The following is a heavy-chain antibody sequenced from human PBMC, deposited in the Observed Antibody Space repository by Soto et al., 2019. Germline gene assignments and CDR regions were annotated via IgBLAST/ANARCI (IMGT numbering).Heavy chain of an antibody. V-gene: IGHV1-69*13. Sequence: VKVSCKASGGTFSSYAISWVRQAPGQGLEWMGGIIPIFGTANYAQKFQGRVTITADESTSTAYMELSSLRSEDTAVYYCARSKIAVAGRYYFDYWGQGTLITVSS. CDR1: GGTFSSYA. D-gene: IGHD6-13*01. J-gene: IGHJ4*02. CDR3: ARSKIAVAGRYYFDY. CDR2: IIPIFGTA.